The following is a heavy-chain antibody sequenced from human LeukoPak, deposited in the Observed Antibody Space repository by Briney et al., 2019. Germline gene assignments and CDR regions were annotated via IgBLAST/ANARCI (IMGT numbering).Heavy chain of an antibody. CDR3: ARHPSGSSSYYFDY. CDR2: VNSDGSDT. V-gene: IGHV3-74*03. D-gene: IGHD1-26*01. CDR1: GFTLSSYW. J-gene: IGHJ4*02. Sequence: GGSLRLSCAASGFTLSSYWMLWVRQIPGKGLELVARVNSDGSDTTYADSVKGRFTISRDSAKNTLALQMNSLRADDTAVYYCARHPSGSSSYYFDYWGQGTLVTVSS.